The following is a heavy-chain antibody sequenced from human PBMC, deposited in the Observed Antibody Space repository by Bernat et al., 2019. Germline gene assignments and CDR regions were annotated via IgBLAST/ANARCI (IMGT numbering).Heavy chain of an antibody. CDR1: GFTFDDYA. CDR3: AKGFHPHIAAANLD. J-gene: IGHJ4*02. Sequence: EVQLVESGGGLVQPGRSLRLSCAASGFTFDDYAMHWVRQAPGKGLEWVSGISWNSGSIGYAASVKGRFTISRDNAKNSLYLQMNSLRAEDTAFYHCAKGFHPHIAAANLDWGQGTLVTVSS. CDR2: ISWNSGSI. V-gene: IGHV3-9*01. D-gene: IGHD6-13*01.